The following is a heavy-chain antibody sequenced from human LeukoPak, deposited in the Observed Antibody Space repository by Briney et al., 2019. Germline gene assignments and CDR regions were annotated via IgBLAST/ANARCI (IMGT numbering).Heavy chain of an antibody. V-gene: IGHV1-18*04. Sequence: ASVKVFCKASVYTFTSYGISWVRQAPGQGREWMGWISAYNGNTNYAQKLQGRVTMTTGTSTSTAYMELRSLRSDDTAVYYCARGTPYSSSWEFDYWGQGTLVTVSS. D-gene: IGHD6-13*01. CDR3: ARGTPYSSSWEFDY. J-gene: IGHJ4*02. CDR1: VYTFTSYG. CDR2: ISAYNGNT.